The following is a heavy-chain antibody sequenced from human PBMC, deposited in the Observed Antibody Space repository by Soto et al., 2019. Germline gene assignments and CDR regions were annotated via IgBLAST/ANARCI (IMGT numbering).Heavy chain of an antibody. CDR3: AADPPNSYDILTGSPSGY. CDR1: GFTFTSSA. CDR2: IVVGSGNT. J-gene: IGHJ4*02. Sequence: GASVKVSCKASGFTFTSSAVQWVRQARGQRLEWIGWIVVGSGNTNYAQKFQERVTITRDMSTSTAYMELSSLRPEDTAVYYCAADPPNSYDILTGSPSGYWGQGTLVTVSS. D-gene: IGHD3-9*01. V-gene: IGHV1-58*01.